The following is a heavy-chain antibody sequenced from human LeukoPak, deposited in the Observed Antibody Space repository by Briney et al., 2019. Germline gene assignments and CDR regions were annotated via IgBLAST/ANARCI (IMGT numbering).Heavy chain of an antibody. CDR3: ARDGDYDILTGYYPMDDNWFDP. CDR1: GYTFTIYG. V-gene: IGHV1-18*04. Sequence: ASVNVSSKASGYTFTIYGISWVRQAPGQGLEWMGWISAYNGNTNYAQKLQGRVTMTTDTSTSTAYMELRSLRSDDTAVYYCARDGDYDILTGYYPMDDNWFDPWGQGTLVTVSS. CDR2: ISAYNGNT. D-gene: IGHD3-9*01. J-gene: IGHJ5*02.